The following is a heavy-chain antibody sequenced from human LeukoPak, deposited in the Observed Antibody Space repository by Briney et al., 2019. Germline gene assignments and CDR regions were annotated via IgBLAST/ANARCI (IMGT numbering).Heavy chain of an antibody. V-gene: IGHV3-30-3*01. J-gene: IGHJ5*02. Sequence: GGSLRLSCAASGFTFSSYAVHWVRQAPGKGLEWVAVISYDGSNKYYADSVKGRFTISRDNSKNTLYLQMNSLRAEDTAVYHCARSAYHWSWFDPWGQGTLVTVSS. CDR1: GFTFSSYA. CDR3: ARSAYHWSWFDP. CDR2: ISYDGSNK. D-gene: IGHD2-2*01.